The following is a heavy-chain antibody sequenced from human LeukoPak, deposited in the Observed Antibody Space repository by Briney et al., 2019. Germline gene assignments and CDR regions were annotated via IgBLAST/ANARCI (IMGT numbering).Heavy chain of an antibody. CDR1: GGSISGYY. CDR2: TYSSGST. CDR3: ARDYDY. V-gene: IGHV4-4*07. Sequence: SETLSLTCSVSGGSISGYYWSWIRQPAGKGLEWIGRTYSSGSTNYNPSLKSRVTMSVDTSKKQFSLKLSSVTAADTALYYCARDYDYWGQGPLVTVSS. J-gene: IGHJ4*02.